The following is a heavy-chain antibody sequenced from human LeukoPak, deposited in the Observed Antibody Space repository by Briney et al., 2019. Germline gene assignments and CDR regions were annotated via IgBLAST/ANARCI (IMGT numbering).Heavy chain of an antibody. CDR1: GYIFTGYY. J-gene: IGHJ4*02. CDR2: INPNSGGT. Sequence: ASVKVSCKASGYIFTGYYLYWVRQAPGQGLEWMGWINPNSGGTDSAQKFQGRVAMTRDTSLSTAYMELTRLTSDDTAVYYCARPQKYYSTSGYYLVSWGQGTLVTVSS. D-gene: IGHD3-22*01. V-gene: IGHV1-2*02. CDR3: ARPQKYYSTSGYYLVS.